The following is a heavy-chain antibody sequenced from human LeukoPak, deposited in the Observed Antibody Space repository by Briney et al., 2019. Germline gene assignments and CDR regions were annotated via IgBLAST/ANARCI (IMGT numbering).Heavy chain of an antibody. J-gene: IGHJ4*02. CDR2: ISPSGGST. D-gene: IGHD1-26*01. Sequence: ASVKVSCKAFGYTFTSNYMHWVRQAPGQGPEWMGVISPSGGSTTYAQKFQSRVTLTRDMSTSTDYLELSSLRSEDTAVYYCARGGYSGSFVDYWGQGTLVTVSS. CDR1: GYTFTSNY. CDR3: ARGGYSGSFVDY. V-gene: IGHV1-46*01.